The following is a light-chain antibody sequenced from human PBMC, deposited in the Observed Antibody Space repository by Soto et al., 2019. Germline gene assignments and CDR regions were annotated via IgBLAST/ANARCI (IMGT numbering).Light chain of an antibody. CDR3: QQYDHWWLT. CDR2: RAS. CDR1: LSLSGN. V-gene: IGKV3-15*01. Sequence: EIVMTQSPATLAGSPGETVTLSCRASLSLSGNLAWYQQKPGQAPRLLIFRASTRATGVPARFSGRGSGTEFTLTISGLQSEDFAFYYCQQYDHWWLTFGQGTRLEIK. J-gene: IGKJ5*01.